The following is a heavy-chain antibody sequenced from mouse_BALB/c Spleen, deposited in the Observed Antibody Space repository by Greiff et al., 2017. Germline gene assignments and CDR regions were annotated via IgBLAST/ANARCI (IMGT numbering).Heavy chain of an antibody. CDR1: GYTFTSYW. D-gene: IGHD2-12*01. CDR2: IAPGSGST. Sequence: DLVKPGASVKLSCKASGYTFTSYWINWIKQRPGQGLEWIGRIAPGSGSTYYNEMFKGKATLTVDTSSSTAYIQLSSLSSEDSAVYFCASYDTFAYWGQGTLVTVSA. V-gene: IGHV1S41*01. CDR3: ASYDTFAY. J-gene: IGHJ3*01.